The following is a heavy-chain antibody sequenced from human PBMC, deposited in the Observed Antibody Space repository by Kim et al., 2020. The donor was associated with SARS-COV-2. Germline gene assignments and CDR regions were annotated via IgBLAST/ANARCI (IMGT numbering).Heavy chain of an antibody. V-gene: IGHV3-33*05. CDR2: ISYDGSNK. Sequence: GGSLRLSCAASGFTFSSYGMHWVRQAPGKGLEWVAVISYDGSNKYYADSVKGRFTISRDNSKNTLYLQMNSLRAGDTAVYYCARENRAVVWFFDYWGQGTLVTVSS. J-gene: IGHJ4*02. CDR3: ARENRAVVWFFDY. CDR1: GFTFSSYG. D-gene: IGHD6-19*01.